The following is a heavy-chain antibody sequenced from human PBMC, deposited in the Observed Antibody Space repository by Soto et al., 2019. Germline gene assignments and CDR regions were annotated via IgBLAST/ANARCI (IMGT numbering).Heavy chain of an antibody. CDR1: GFTFSTYA. Sequence: PGGSLILSCAGCGFTFSTYAMSWVGQAPGKGLEWVSAISGSGGSTYYADSVKGRFTISRDNSKNTLYLQMNSLRAEDTAVYYCASGPYSGNYFPFDYWGQGT. CDR3: ASGPYSGNYFPFDY. D-gene: IGHD1-26*01. J-gene: IGHJ4*02. V-gene: IGHV3-23*01. CDR2: ISGSGGST.